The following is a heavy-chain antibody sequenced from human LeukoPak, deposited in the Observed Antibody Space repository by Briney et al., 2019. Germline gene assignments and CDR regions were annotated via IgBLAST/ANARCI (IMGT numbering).Heavy chain of an antibody. V-gene: IGHV3-48*03. CDR2: ISSSGSTI. J-gene: IGHJ4*02. CDR1: GFTFSSYE. D-gene: IGHD4-17*01. CDR3: ARVTTVTRGGDY. Sequence: GGSLRLSCAASGFTFSSYEMHWVRQAPGKGLEWVSYISSSGSTIYYADSVKRRFTISRDNAKNSLYLQMNSLRAEETAFYYCARVTTVTRGGDYWGQGTLVTVSS.